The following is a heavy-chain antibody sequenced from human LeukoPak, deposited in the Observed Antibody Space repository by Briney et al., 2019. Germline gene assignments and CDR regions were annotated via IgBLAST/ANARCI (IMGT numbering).Heavy chain of an antibody. Sequence: ASVKVSCKASGCTFTAYYIHWVRQAPGQGLEWMGWINPNSGGTNYAQKFQGRVPMTSDTSISTAYMELSSLRSDDTAVYYCAREGQYCGSTTCYTGFDFWGQGTLVTVSS. D-gene: IGHD2-2*02. CDR3: AREGQYCGSTTCYTGFDF. CDR1: GCTFTAYY. CDR2: INPNSGGT. V-gene: IGHV1-2*02. J-gene: IGHJ4*02.